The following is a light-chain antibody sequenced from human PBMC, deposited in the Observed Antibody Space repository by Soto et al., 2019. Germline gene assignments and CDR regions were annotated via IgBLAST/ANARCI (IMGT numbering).Light chain of an antibody. Sequence: EIVLTQSPATLSLSPGERATLSCRASQSISSYLAWYRQKRGQAPRLLIFDASNRATGIPARFSGSGSGTDFTLTISSLEPEDFAVYYCQQRGDWRNTLGGGTKVDIK. V-gene: IGKV3-11*01. CDR3: QQRGDWRNT. CDR2: DAS. CDR1: QSISSY. J-gene: IGKJ4*01.